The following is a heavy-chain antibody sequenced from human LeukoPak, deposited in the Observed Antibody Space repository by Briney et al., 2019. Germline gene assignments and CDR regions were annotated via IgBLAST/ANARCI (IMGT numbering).Heavy chain of an antibody. D-gene: IGHD3-16*01. CDR1: GYTFTGYY. CDR3: ARDTTYYDYVWGSSPTQEFDY. Sequence: ASVKVSCKASGYTFTGYYMHWVRQAPGQGLEWMGWINPNSGGTNYAQKFQGRVTMTRDTSISTAYMELSRLRSDGTAVYYCARDTTYYDYVWGSSPTQEFDYWGQGTLVTVSS. V-gene: IGHV1-2*02. CDR2: INPNSGGT. J-gene: IGHJ4*02.